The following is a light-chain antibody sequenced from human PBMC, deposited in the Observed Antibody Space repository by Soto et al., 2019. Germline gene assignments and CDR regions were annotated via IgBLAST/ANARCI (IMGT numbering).Light chain of an antibody. CDR1: QNLISDY. CDR2: GAS. CDR3: QQYGSAPTWT. J-gene: IGKJ1*01. V-gene: IGKV3-20*01. Sequence: IGLTQSPGTLSLSPGERVTLSCRASQNLISDYLAWYQQKPGQPPRLLIYGASRRATGIPDRFSGSGSGTGFTLSISSLEPEDSAVYYCQQYGSAPTWTFGQGTKVEIK.